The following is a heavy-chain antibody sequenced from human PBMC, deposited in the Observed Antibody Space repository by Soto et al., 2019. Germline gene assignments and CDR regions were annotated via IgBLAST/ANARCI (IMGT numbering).Heavy chain of an antibody. Sequence: SETLSLTCAVCGASVTSGEYYWNWSRQTPWTGLEWLGYMHDSGTTSYNPSLKSRVTISRDTSKNQFSLKLTSVSAADTAVYFCARGGLYDLWSGLFDWGQGIRVTVS. CDR1: GASVTSGEYY. CDR3: ARGGLYDLWSGLFD. V-gene: IGHV4-30-4*01. J-gene: IGHJ4*02. CDR2: MHDSGTT. D-gene: IGHD3-3*01.